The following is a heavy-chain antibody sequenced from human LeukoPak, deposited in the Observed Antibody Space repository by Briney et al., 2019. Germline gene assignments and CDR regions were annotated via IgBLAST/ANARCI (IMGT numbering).Heavy chain of an antibody. CDR3: ARVCGGGCYRAFDI. V-gene: IGHV3-66*01. CDR1: GFSVSSNY. Sequence: GGSLRLSCAASGFSVSSNYMSWVRQAPGKGLEWVSVIYTGGSTYYADSVKGRFTISRDNSKNTLYLQMNSLRAEDTAVYYCARVCGGGCYRAFDIWGQGTMVTVSS. D-gene: IGHD2-21*01. CDR2: IYTGGST. J-gene: IGHJ3*02.